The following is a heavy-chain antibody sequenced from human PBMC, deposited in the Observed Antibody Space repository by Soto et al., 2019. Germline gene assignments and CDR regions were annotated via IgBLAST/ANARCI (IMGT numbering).Heavy chain of an antibody. Sequence: QVQLAQSGAEERKPGASVKVSCEATGYTFTAYAMHWVRQAPGQRLEWMGWIKPANGNTKYSQKFQGRLTITSDTSANTRYMELSSLTSEDTAMYYCTRSAISPYGGLIGPFDYWGQGNLVTVSS. CDR3: TRSAISPYGGLIGPFDY. J-gene: IGHJ4*02. CDR2: IKPANGNT. D-gene: IGHD3-16*02. V-gene: IGHV1-3*05. CDR1: GYTFTAYA.